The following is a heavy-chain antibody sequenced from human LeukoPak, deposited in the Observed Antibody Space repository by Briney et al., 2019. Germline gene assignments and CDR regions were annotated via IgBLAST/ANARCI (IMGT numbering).Heavy chain of an antibody. D-gene: IGHD3-22*01. Sequence: AASVKVSCKASGGTFSSYAISWVRQAPGQGLEWMGGIIPIFGTANYAQKFQGRVTITTDESTSTAYMELSSLRSEDTAVCYCARTAETIYYYDSSGYEPTFDYWGQGTLVTVSS. CDR2: IIPIFGTA. CDR1: GGTFSSYA. CDR3: ARTAETIYYYDSSGYEPTFDY. V-gene: IGHV1-69*05. J-gene: IGHJ4*02.